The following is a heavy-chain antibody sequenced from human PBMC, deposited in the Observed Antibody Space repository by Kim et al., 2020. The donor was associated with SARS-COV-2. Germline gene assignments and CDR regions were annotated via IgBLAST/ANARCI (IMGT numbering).Heavy chain of an antibody. D-gene: IGHD2-15*01. Sequence: SETLSLTCAVYGGSFSGYYWSWIRQPPGKGLEWIGEINHSGSTNYNPSLKSRVTISVDTSKNQFSLKLSSVTAADTAVYYCARGIVVVVAATPYYYYGMDVWGQGTTVTVSS. CDR3: ARGIVVVVAATPYYYYGMDV. J-gene: IGHJ6*02. CDR1: GGSFSGYY. CDR2: INHSGST. V-gene: IGHV4-34*01.